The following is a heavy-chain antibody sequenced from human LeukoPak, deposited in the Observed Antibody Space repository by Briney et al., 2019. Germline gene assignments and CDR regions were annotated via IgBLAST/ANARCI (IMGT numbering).Heavy chain of an antibody. CDR2: TYYRSKWYN. J-gene: IGHJ3*02. V-gene: IGHV6-1*01. Sequence: SQTLSLTCAISGDSVSSNIAAWNWIRQSPSRGLEWLGRTYYRSKWYNDYAVSVKSRITINPDTSKNQFSLQLNSVTPEDTAVYYCARDVEPGSGSYYPNWAFDMWGRGTMVTVSS. CDR1: GDSVSSNIAA. D-gene: IGHD3-10*01. CDR3: ARDVEPGSGSYYPNWAFDM.